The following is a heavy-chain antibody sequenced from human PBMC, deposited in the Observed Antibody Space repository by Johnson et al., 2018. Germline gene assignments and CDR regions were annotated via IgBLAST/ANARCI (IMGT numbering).Heavy chain of an antibody. Sequence: EVQLVESGGGLVQPGGSLRLSCAASGFTFSNFWMSWVRQAPRKGLEWLANIKGDGSEQNYVDSVKGRFTISRDNAKNSLHLQMNSLSPEDTAMYYCARMITVGGERYWGQGILVTVSS. J-gene: IGHJ4*02. CDR3: ARMITVGGERY. V-gene: IGHV3-7*01. CDR1: GFTFSNFW. CDR2: IKGDGSEQ. D-gene: IGHD3-16*01.